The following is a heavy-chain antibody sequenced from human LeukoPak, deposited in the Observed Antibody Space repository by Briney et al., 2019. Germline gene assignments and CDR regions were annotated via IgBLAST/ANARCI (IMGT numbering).Heavy chain of an antibody. V-gene: IGHV3-64D*06. CDR3: VTYCSSTSRYPRGFDT. D-gene: IGHD2-2*01. CDR2: ISSNGGST. J-gene: IGHJ3*02. Sequence: PGGSLRLSCSASGFTFSSNAMHWVRQAPGKGLEYVSGISSNGGSTYYPDSVKGRFTISRDNSKNTLYLQMSSLRTEDTAVYYCVTYCSSTSRYPRGFDTSGQGTMVTVSS. CDR1: GFTFSSNA.